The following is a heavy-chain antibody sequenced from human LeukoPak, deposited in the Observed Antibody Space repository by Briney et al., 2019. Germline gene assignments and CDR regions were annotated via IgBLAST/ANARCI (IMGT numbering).Heavy chain of an antibody. CDR2: IYYSGST. V-gene: IGHV4-39*01. CDR3: ARQIVVVITTSWFDY. CDR1: GGSISSSSYY. D-gene: IGHD3-22*01. J-gene: IGHJ4*02. Sequence: SETLSLTCTVSGGSISSSSYYWGWIRQPPGKGLEWIGSIYYSGSTYYNPSLKSRVTISVDTSKNQFSLKLSSVTAADTAVYYCARQIVVVITTSWFDYWGQGTPVTVSS.